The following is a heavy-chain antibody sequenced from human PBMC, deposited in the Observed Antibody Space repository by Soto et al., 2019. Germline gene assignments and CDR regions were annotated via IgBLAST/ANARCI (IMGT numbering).Heavy chain of an antibody. CDR1: GFTFGTYA. CDR3: ARVTPGNNLYYFSGLDV. Sequence: QVRLVGSGGGVVQPGRSLRLSCVASGFTFGTYAIHWVRQAPGKGLQWVALISYEGSNTYYADSVKGRFTISRDNSKNTLYLEMNTLRPEDTAVYYCARVTPGNNLYYFSGLDVWGQGTSVIVSS. V-gene: IGHV3-30-3*01. D-gene: IGHD1-1*01. CDR2: ISYEGSNT. J-gene: IGHJ6*02.